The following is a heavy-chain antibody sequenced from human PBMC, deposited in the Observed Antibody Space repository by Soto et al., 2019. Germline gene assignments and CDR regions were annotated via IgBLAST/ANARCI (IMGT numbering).Heavy chain of an antibody. J-gene: IGHJ6*02. CDR1: GGSISRGGYS. V-gene: IGHV4-30-2*01. CDR3: ASVRGGYYYAMDV. D-gene: IGHD3-10*02. Sequence: SETLSLTCAVSGGSISRGGYSWSWIRQPPGKGLEWIGYIYHSGSTYYNPSLKSRVTISVDRSKNQFSLKLSSVTAADTAVYYCASVRGGYYYAMDVWGQGTTVSVSS. CDR2: IYHSGST.